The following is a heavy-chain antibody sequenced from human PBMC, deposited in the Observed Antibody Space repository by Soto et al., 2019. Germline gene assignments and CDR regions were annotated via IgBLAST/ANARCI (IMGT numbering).Heavy chain of an antibody. Sequence: SETLSLTCAVYGGSFSGYYWSWIRQPPGKGLEWIGEINHSGSTNYNPSLKSRVTISVDTSKNQFSLKLSSVTAADTAVYYCAREWGGNWNQAADFDYWGQGTLVTVSS. J-gene: IGHJ4*02. CDR1: GGSFSGYY. D-gene: IGHD1-1*01. CDR3: AREWGGNWNQAADFDY. V-gene: IGHV4-34*01. CDR2: INHSGST.